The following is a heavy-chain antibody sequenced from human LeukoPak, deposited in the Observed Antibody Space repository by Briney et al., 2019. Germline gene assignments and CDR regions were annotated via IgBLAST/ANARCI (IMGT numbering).Heavy chain of an antibody. CDR1: GFTFSDYA. D-gene: IGHD7-27*01. CDR3: AALATGVDY. J-gene: IGHJ4*02. CDR2: ISSNGGSI. Sequence: GGSLRLSCAASGFTFSDYAMHWVRQAPGKELEYVSAISSNGGSIHYANSVKGRFTISRDNSKNTLYLQMNSLRAEDTAVYYCAALATGVDYWGQGTLVTVSS. V-gene: IGHV3-64*01.